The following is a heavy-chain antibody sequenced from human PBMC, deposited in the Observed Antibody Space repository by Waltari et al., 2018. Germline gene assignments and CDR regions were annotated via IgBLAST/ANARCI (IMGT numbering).Heavy chain of an antibody. D-gene: IGHD3-16*01. J-gene: IGHJ4*02. CDR2: IYYSGST. Sequence: QLQLQESGPGLVKPSEPLSLTCIVSGDSIHSSGYYWGWIRQPPGTGLEGIGSIYYSGSTFYDPSLKSRVTISVDTSKNHFSLKLSSVTAADTAVYYCARPNSSTLGGGFDYWGQGTLVTVSS. CDR1: GDSIHSSGYY. V-gene: IGHV4-39*02. CDR3: ARPNSSTLGGGFDY.